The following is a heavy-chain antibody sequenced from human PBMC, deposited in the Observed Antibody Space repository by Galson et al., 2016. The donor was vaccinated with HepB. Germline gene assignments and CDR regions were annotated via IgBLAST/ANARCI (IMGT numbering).Heavy chain of an antibody. D-gene: IGHD4-23*01. CDR1: GFAFSSHW. J-gene: IGHJ5*02. CDR3: VRDHSVVPTTAYNWFDP. Sequence: SQRLSCAASGFAFSSHWMHWVRQDLGKGLVWVSRINSDGTISNYADSVKGRFTISRDNAKNTLYLQMNSLRAEDTAVYFCVRDHSVVPTTAYNWFDPWGRGTLVTVSS. V-gene: IGHV3-74*01. CDR2: INSDGTIS.